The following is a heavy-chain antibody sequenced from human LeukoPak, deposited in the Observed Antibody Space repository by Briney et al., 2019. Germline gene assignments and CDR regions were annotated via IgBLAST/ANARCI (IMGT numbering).Heavy chain of an antibody. V-gene: IGHV1-69*04. Sequence: SVKVSCKASGGTFSSYAISWVRQAPGQGLEWMGRIIPILGIANYAQKFQGRVTITADKSTSTAYMELSSLRPEDTAVYYCAAGGGWYLLGKLGAFDIWGQGTMVTVSS. CDR3: AAGGGWYLLGKLGAFDI. J-gene: IGHJ3*02. CDR2: IIPILGIA. CDR1: GGTFSSYA. D-gene: IGHD6-19*01.